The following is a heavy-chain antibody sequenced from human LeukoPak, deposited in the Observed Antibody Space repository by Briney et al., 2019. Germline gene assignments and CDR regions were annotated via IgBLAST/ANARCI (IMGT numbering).Heavy chain of an antibody. CDR1: GYTFTSYG. D-gene: IGHD6-19*01. V-gene: IGHV1-18*01. J-gene: IGHJ6*03. Sequence: GASVKVSCKASGYTFTSYGISWVRQAPGQGLEWMGWISAYNGNTNYAQKLQGRVTMTTDTSTSTAYMELRSLRSDDTAVYYCARVGSGQSRYYYYYMDVWGKGTTVTISS. CDR3: ARVGSGQSRYYYYYMDV. CDR2: ISAYNGNT.